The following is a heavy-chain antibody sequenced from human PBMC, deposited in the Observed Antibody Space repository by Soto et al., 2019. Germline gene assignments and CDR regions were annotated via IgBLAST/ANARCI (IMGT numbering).Heavy chain of an antibody. V-gene: IGHV4-59*01. J-gene: IGHJ6*02. CDR1: GGSISSYY. Sequence: SETLSLTCTVSGGSISSYYWSWIRQPPGKGLEWIGYIYYSGSTNYNPSLKSRVTISVDTSKNQFSLKLSSVTAADTAVYYCARYYYDFWSADTHNPRGMDVWGQGTTVTVSS. CDR2: IYYSGST. D-gene: IGHD3-3*01. CDR3: ARYYYDFWSADTHNPRGMDV.